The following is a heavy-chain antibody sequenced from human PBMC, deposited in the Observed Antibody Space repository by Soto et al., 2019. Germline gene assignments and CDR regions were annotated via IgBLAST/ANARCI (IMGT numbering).Heavy chain of an antibody. V-gene: IGHV1-69*01. CDR1: GGTFSSYA. D-gene: IGHD3-10*01. Sequence: QVQLVQSGAEVKKPGSSVKVSCKASGGTFSSYAISWVRQAPGQGLEWMGGIIPIFGTANYAQKFQGRVTITADESTSTAYMQLSSLRSVDTAVYYCACQEYYYGSGSRWFDYWGQGTLVTVSS. J-gene: IGHJ4*02. CDR2: IIPIFGTA. CDR3: ACQEYYYGSGSRWFDY.